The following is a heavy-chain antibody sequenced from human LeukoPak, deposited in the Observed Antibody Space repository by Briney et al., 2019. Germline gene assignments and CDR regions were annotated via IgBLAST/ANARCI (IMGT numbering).Heavy chain of an antibody. Sequence: SETLSLTCTVSGYSISSGYYWGWIRQPPGKGLEWIGSIYHSGSTYYNPSLKSRVTISVDTSKNQFSLKLSSVTAADTAVYYCARDPDYYGSGSYWYAFDIWGQGTMVTVSS. CDR3: ARDPDYYGSGSYWYAFDI. CDR1: GYSISSGYY. J-gene: IGHJ3*02. V-gene: IGHV4-38-2*02. CDR2: IYHSGST. D-gene: IGHD3-10*01.